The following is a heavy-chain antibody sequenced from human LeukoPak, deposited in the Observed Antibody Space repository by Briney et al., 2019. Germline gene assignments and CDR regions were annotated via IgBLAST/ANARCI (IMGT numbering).Heavy chain of an antibody. D-gene: IGHD5-18*01. CDR3: ASRYSPFDF. J-gene: IGHJ4*02. V-gene: IGHV3-11*04. Sequence: GGSLRLSCAVSGFTFSDYYMSWIPQAPGKGLGWVSYISGSGSTTYYADSVKGRFTISRDNAKNSLYLQMNSLRAEDTAVYYCASRYSPFDFWGQGTLVTVSS. CDR1: GFTFSDYY. CDR2: ISGSGSTT.